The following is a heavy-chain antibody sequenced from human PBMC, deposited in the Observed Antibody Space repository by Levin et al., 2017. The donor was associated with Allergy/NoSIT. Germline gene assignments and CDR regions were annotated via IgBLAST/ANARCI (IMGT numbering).Heavy chain of an antibody. CDR3: AKGSTTGTTMSDY. J-gene: IGHJ4*02. D-gene: IGHD1-1*01. CDR2: IVNSGST. V-gene: IGHV3-23*01. Sequence: SGGSLRLSCAASGFTFSSYAMSWVRQAPGKGLEWISSIVNSGSTYYADSVKGRFTISRDNSKNTLYLQMNSLRAEDTAEYYCAKGSTTGTTMSDYWGQGTLVTVSS. CDR1: GFTFSSYA.